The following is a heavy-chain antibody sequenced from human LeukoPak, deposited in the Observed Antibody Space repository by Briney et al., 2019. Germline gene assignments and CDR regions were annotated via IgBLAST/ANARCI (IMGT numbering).Heavy chain of an antibody. Sequence: ASVKVSCKASGYTFTGYYMHWVRQAPGQGLEWMGRINPNSGGTNYAQKFQGRVTMTRDTSISTAYMELSSLRSEDTAVYYCARDLIETIFGVVIIGGWFDPWGQGTLVTVSS. CDR2: INPNSGGT. V-gene: IGHV1-2*06. J-gene: IGHJ5*02. CDR3: ARDLIETIFGVVIIGGWFDP. CDR1: GYTFTGYY. D-gene: IGHD3-3*01.